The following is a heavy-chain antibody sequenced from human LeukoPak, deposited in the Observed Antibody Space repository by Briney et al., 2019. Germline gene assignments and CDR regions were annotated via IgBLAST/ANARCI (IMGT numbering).Heavy chain of an antibody. CDR3: AGGGSTWLEY. CDR2: ITSDGSST. J-gene: IGHJ4*02. D-gene: IGHD6-13*01. V-gene: IGHV3-74*01. Sequence: EGSLRLSCAASGFTFSSSWMHWVRPDPGKGLVWVSRITSDGSSTSHADSVKGRFTTSRDNAKNTLYLQMNSLRAEDTAVYYCAGGGSTWLEYWGQGSLVTVSS. CDR1: GFTFSSSW.